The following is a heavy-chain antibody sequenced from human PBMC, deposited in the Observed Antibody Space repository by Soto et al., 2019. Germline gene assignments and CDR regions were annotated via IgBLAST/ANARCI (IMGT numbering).Heavy chain of an antibody. Sequence: SVKVSFKASGGTFSGYAISWVRQAPGQGLEWMGGIIPMFGTANYAQKFQGRVTITAXXXXXXAXMXLXXXXSRXTAVYYCARGGYYYGSGSLANIDAFDIWG. D-gene: IGHD3-10*01. CDR2: IIPMFGTA. J-gene: IGHJ3*02. V-gene: IGHV1-69*13. CDR1: GGTFSGYA. CDR3: ARGGYYYGSGSLANIDAFDI.